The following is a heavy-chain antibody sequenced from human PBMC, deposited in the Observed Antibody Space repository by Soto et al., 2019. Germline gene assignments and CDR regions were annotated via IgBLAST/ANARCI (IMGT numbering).Heavy chain of an antibody. CDR1: GFTFDDYA. Sequence: GGSLRLSCAASGFTFDDYAMHWVRQAPGKGLEWVSGISWNSGSIGYADSVKGRFTISRDNAKNSLYLQMDSLRAEDTALYYCAKALLPYYDYIWGSYRFLTEGLNDAFDIWGQGTMVTVSS. D-gene: IGHD3-16*02. CDR2: ISWNSGSI. V-gene: IGHV3-9*01. J-gene: IGHJ3*02. CDR3: AKALLPYYDYIWGSYRFLTEGLNDAFDI.